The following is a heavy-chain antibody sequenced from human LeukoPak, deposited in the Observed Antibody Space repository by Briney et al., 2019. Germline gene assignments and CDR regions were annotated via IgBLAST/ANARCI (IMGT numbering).Heavy chain of an antibody. CDR1: GFTFRNYW. CDR2: IMAVGVVK. Sequence: GGSLTLSCAASGFTFRNYWMSWVRQAPGRGLEWVALIMAVGVVKYYVDSVEGRFTISRDNPKNSLFLQMNSLRDEDTAVYYCATMPRTAVGYWGQGTLVTVS. D-gene: IGHD2-21*02. CDR3: ATMPRTAVGY. J-gene: IGHJ4*02. V-gene: IGHV3-7*05.